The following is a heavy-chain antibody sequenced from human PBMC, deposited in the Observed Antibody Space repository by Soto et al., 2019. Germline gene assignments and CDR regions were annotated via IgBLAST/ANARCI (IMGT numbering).Heavy chain of an antibody. J-gene: IGHJ6*02. V-gene: IGHV4-59*01. Sequence: SETLSLTCPVSGGSIRSYYWSWIRQPPGKGLELIGYISYSGSTNYNPSLKSRVTISVDTSKNQFSLKLSSVTAADTAVYYCARVAATLPYYYYGMDVWGQGTTVTVSS. D-gene: IGHD1-26*01. CDR1: GGSIRSYY. CDR2: ISYSGST. CDR3: ARVAATLPYYYYGMDV.